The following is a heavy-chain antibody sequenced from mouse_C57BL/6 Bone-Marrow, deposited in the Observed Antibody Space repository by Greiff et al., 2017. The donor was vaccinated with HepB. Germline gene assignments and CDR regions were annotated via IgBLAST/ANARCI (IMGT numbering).Heavy chain of an antibody. CDR2: IDPENGDT. V-gene: IGHV14-4*01. CDR1: GFNIKDDY. CDR3: TTSGTTVPAWFAY. Sequence: VQLQQSGAELVRPGASVKLSCTASGFNIKDDYMHWVKQRPEQGLEWIGWIDPENGDTEYASKFQGKATITADTSSNKAYLQLSSRTSEDTAVYYCTTSGTTVPAWFAYWGQGTLVTVSA. J-gene: IGHJ3*01. D-gene: IGHD1-1*01.